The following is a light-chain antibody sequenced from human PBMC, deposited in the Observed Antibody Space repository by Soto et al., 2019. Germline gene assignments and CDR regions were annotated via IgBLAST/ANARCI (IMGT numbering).Light chain of an antibody. V-gene: IGLV2-8*01. CDR3: SSYEGSNNQV. CDR1: SSDVGGYNY. CDR2: EVS. Sequence: QSALTQPPSASGSPGQSVTISCTGTSSDVGGYNYVSWYQQHPGRAPKLMIYEVSKRHSGVPDRFSGSKSGNTASLTVSGLMTEDEDDYYCSSYEGSNNQVYGTGTKLTVL. J-gene: IGLJ1*01.